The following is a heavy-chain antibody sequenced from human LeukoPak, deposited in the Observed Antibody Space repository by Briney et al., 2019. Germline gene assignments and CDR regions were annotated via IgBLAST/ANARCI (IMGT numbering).Heavy chain of an antibody. CDR2: IYPRDGST. J-gene: IGHJ4*02. CDR1: GYTFTSNY. Sequence: EASVKVSCKASGYTFTSNYIHWVRQAPGQGLEWMGMIYPRDGSTSYAQKFQGRVTVTRDTSTSTVHMERSGLRSEDTAVYYCARDQEGFDYWGQGTLVTVSS. V-gene: IGHV1-46*01. CDR3: ARDQEGFDY.